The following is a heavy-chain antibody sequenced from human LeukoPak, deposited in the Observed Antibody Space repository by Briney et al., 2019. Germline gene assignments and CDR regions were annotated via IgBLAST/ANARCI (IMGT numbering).Heavy chain of an antibody. Sequence: GRSLRLSCAASGFTFSSYAMHWVRQAPGKGLEWVAVISYDGSNKYYADSVKGRFTISRDNSKNTLYLQMNSLRAEDTAVYYCASIMLYSGSYEDYWGQGTLVTVSS. CDR3: ASIMLYSGSYEDY. CDR2: ISYDGSNK. J-gene: IGHJ4*01. V-gene: IGHV3-30-3*01. CDR1: GFTFSSYA. D-gene: IGHD1-26*01.